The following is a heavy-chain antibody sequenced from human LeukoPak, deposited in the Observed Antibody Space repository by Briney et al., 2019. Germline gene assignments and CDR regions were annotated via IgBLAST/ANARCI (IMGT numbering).Heavy chain of an antibody. CDR2: INPNSGGT. Sequence: EASVKVSCKASGYTFTGYYKHWVRQAPGQGLEWMGWINPNSGGTNYAQKLQGRVSMTTDTSTSTAYMDLRSLRSDDTAVYYCARDLRYSSGWSASGMDVWGKGTTVTISS. CDR1: GYTFTGYY. J-gene: IGHJ6*03. CDR3: ARDLRYSSGWSASGMDV. D-gene: IGHD6-19*01. V-gene: IGHV1-2*02.